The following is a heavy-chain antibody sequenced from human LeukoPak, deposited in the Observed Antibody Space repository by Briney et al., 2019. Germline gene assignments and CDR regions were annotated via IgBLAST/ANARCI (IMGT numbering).Heavy chain of an antibody. J-gene: IGHJ4*02. CDR3: AKEREYCTNGVCSPLDY. D-gene: IGHD2-8*01. CDR2: ISGSGGST. Sequence: GGSLRLSCAASGFTFGSYVMSWVRRAPGKGLEWVSAISGSGGSTNYADSVKGRFTISRDNSKNTLYLQMNSLRAEDTAVYYCAKEREYCTNGVCSPLDYWGQGTLVTVSS. CDR1: GFTFGSYV. V-gene: IGHV3-23*01.